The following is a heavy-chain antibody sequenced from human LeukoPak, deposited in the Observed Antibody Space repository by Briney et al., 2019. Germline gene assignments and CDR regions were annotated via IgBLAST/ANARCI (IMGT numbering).Heavy chain of an antibody. V-gene: IGHV4-4*02. J-gene: IGHJ4*02. CDR2: IYHSGNT. CDR3: ARVETGYSYNYFDY. Sequence: SGTLSLTCAVSGGSIRSSNWWTWVRQPPGKGLEWIGEIYHSGNTNYNPSLKSRVTISVDNSKNQFSLKLSSVTAADTAIYYCARVETGYSYNYFDYWGQGTLVTVSS. CDR1: GGSIRSSNW. D-gene: IGHD5-18*01.